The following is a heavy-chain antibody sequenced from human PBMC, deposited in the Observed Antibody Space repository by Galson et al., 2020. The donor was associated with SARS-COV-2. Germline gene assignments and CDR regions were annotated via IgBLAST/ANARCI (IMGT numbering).Heavy chain of an antibody. CDR1: GVTVYNNY. CDR2: IYSNGDT. CDR3: ARNQVVTPLGY. Sequence: GGSLRLSCAASGVTVYNNYMSWVRHAPGKGLECVSIIYSNGDTSYADSVKGRFIVSRDRSKNTLFLQMTSLRAEDTAIYYCARNQVVTPLGYWGQGTLVTVSS. V-gene: IGHV3-66*01. D-gene: IGHD2-21*02. J-gene: IGHJ4*02.